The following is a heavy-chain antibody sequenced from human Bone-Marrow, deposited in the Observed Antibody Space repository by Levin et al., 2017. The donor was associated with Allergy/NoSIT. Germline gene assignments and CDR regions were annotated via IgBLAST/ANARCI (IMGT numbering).Heavy chain of an antibody. CDR1: GFTFSGSA. V-gene: IGHV3-73*01. Sequence: GESLKISCAASGFTFSGSALHWVRQAPGRGLEWVGRIRNNANDYETAYAASVKGRFTISRNDSKNTAYLQMKSLKTEDTAIYYCSGQVDTSGSDPFDSNNGVDVWGQGTTVTVSS. D-gene: IGHD3-22*01. CDR2: IRNNANDYET. CDR3: SGQVDTSGSDPFDSNNGVDV. J-gene: IGHJ6*02.